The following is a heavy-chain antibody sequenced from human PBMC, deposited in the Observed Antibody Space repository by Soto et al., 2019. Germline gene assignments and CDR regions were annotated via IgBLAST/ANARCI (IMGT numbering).Heavy chain of an antibody. CDR1: GFTFSSYA. CDR3: ATLSYDLTPDNWFDP. Sequence: PGGSLRLSCAASGFTFSSYAMHWVRQAPGKGLEWVAVISYDGSNKYYADSVKGRFTISRDNSKNTLYLQMNSLRAEDTAVYYCATLSYDLTPDNWFDPWGQGTLVTVSS. J-gene: IGHJ5*02. V-gene: IGHV3-30-3*01. CDR2: ISYDGSNK. D-gene: IGHD5-12*01.